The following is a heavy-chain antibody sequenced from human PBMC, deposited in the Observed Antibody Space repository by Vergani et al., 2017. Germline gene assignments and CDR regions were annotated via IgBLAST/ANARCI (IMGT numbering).Heavy chain of an antibody. CDR2: ISSSSSYT. D-gene: IGHD5-18*01. V-gene: IGHV3-48*04. Sequence: EVQLLESGGGLVQPGGSLRLSCAASGFTFSSYAMSWVRQAPGKGLEWVSYISSSSSYTNYADSVKGRFTISRDNAKNSLYLQMNSLRAEDTAVYYCARDVQLWSHYYYYGMDVWGQGP. J-gene: IGHJ6*02. CDR3: ARDVQLWSHYYYYGMDV. CDR1: GFTFSSYA.